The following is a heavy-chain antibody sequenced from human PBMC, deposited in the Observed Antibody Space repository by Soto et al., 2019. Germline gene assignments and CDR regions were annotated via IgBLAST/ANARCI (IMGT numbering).Heavy chain of an antibody. CDR1: GFIVSSKY. CDR2: IYTGGST. V-gene: IGHV3-53*01. J-gene: IGHJ6*02. D-gene: IGHD3-16*01. CDR3: TTYTGYGMDV. Sequence: EVQMVEPGGGLTQPGGSLRLSCAVSGFIVSSKYMTWVRQAPGKGLEWVSVIYTGGSTHYADSARGRFTISRDRSKNTLSLQITSLRAEDAAVYYCTTYTGYGMDVWGQGTTVTVSS.